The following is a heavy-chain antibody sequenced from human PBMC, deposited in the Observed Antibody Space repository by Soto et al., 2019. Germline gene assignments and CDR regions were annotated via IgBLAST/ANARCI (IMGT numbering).Heavy chain of an antibody. J-gene: IGHJ3*02. V-gene: IGHV1-69*13. D-gene: IGHD3-22*01. CDR3: ASGEFGITMIVVVRGEPRTIKRWAFDI. CDR1: GGTFSSYA. CDR2: IIPIFGTA. Sequence: WASVKVSCKASGGTFSSYAISWVRQAPGQGLEWMGGIIPIFGTANYAQKFQGRVTITADESTSTAYMELSSLRSEDTAVYYCASGEFGITMIVVVRGEPRTIKRWAFDIWGQGTMVTVSS.